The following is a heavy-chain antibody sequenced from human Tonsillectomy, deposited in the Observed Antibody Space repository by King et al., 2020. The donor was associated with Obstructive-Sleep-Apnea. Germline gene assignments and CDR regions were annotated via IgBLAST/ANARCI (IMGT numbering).Heavy chain of an antibody. J-gene: IGHJ5*01. CDR3: AGNAETYTNWFDP. D-gene: IGHD4-11*01. V-gene: IGHV3-48*04. CDR1: GFTFSSYS. Sequence: VQLVESGGGLVQPGGSLRLTCAASGFTFSSYSMNWVRQAPGKGLEWISYISSSSSSMFYADSVKGRFTISRDNAKNSLYLQMNSLRVEDTAMYYCAGNAETYTNWFDPWGQGTLVTVSS. CDR2: ISSSSSSM.